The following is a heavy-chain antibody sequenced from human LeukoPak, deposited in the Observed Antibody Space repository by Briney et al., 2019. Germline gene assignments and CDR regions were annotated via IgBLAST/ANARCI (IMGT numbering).Heavy chain of an antibody. CDR2: INHSGST. CDR1: GGPFSGYY. J-gene: IGHJ5*02. Sequence: SETLSLTCAVYGGPFSGYYWSWIRQPPGKGLEWIGEINHSGSTNYNPSLKSRVTISVDTSKNQFSLKLSSVTAADTAVYYCARRLIAARLSWFTPGGQGTLVTVYS. D-gene: IGHD6-6*01. V-gene: IGHV4-34*01. CDR3: ARRLIAARLSWFTP.